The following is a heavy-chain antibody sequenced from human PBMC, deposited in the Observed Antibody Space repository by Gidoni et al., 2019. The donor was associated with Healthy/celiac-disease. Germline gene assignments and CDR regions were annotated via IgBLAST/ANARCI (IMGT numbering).Heavy chain of an antibody. Sequence: QVTLKESGPALLIPTQNLTLTCAFSWFSGSTSGMRVSWIRQPRGKALEWLARIDWDDDKFYSTSLKTRLTISKYNTKNQVVLTRTNMDPVDTSTYDYEQGPKEGILYYFDYWGQGTLVTVSS. V-gene: IGHV2-70*04. D-gene: IGHD3-10*01. CDR3: EQGPKEGILYYFDY. J-gene: IGHJ4*02. CDR2: IDWDDDK. CDR1: WFSGSTSGMR.